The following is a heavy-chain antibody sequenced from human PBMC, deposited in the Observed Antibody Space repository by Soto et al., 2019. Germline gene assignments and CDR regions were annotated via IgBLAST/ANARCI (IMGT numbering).Heavy chain of an antibody. V-gene: IGHV3-23*01. CDR3: AKDSHWGRSSPSHDY. CDR2: IASSGST. J-gene: IGHJ4*02. D-gene: IGHD3-16*01. Sequence: GGSLRLSCAASGFTFANYGMSWVRQAPGKGLEWVSGIASSGSTFYADSAKGRFTISRDNSKDTLYLQMNSLRAEDTAVYYCAKDSHWGRSSPSHDYWGQGTLVTVSS. CDR1: GFTFANYG.